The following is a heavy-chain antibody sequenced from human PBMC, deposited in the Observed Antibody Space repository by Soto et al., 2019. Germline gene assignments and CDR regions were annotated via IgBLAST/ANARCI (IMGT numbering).Heavy chain of an antibody. V-gene: IGHV1-69*13. J-gene: IGHJ3*02. CDR3: ARGTGDYAFDI. Sequence: SVKVSCKASGGTFSSYAISWVRQAPGQGLEWMGGIIPIFGTANYAQKFQGRVTITADESTSTAYMELSSLRSDDTAVYCCARGTGDYAFDIWGQGTMVTVSS. CDR2: IIPIFGTA. D-gene: IGHD7-27*01. CDR1: GGTFSSYA.